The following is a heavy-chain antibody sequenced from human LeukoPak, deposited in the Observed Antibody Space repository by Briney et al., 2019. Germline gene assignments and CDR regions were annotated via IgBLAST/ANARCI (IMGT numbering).Heavy chain of an antibody. CDR2: ISSSSSYI. J-gene: IGHJ4*02. CDR1: GFTFSSYS. D-gene: IGHD3-10*01. V-gene: IGHV3-21*04. Sequence: GGSLRLSCAASGFTFSSYSMNWVRQAPGKGLEWVSSISSSSSYIYYADSVKGRFTISRDNAKNSLYLQMNSLRAEDTAVYYCAKGGRGSYYSDSWGQGTLVTVSS. CDR3: AKGGRGSYYSDS.